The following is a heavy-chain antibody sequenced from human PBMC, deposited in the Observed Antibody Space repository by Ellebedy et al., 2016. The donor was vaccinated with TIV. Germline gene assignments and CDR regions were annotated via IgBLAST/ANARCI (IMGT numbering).Heavy chain of an antibody. CDR1: GFTFSPYA. V-gene: IGHV3-23*01. D-gene: IGHD5-18*01. CDR3: EKDRNPGDGYWVFDN. CDR2: IVGSGA. J-gene: IGHJ4*02. Sequence: GESLKISCAASGFTFSPYAMAWVRQAPGKGLVWVSGIVGSGAQKYADSVKGRFTISRDNSKRTVDLQMNSLRAEDTAVYFCEKDRNPGDGYWVFDNWGQGTLVSVSS.